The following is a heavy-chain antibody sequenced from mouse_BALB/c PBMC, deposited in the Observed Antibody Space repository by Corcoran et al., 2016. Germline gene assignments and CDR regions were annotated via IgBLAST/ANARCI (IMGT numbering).Heavy chain of an antibody. D-gene: IGHD4-1*01. CDR1: GYTFTNYG. CDR3: ARREANWEGYFEV. V-gene: IGHV9-3-1*01. J-gene: IGHJ1*01. CDR2: INTYTGEP. Sequence: QIQLVQSGPELKKPGETVKISCKASGYTFTNYGMNWVKQAPGKGLKWMGWINTYTGEPTYADDFKGRFAFTLETSASTAYLQINNLKNEDTATYFCARREANWEGYFEVWSAATTVTVSS.